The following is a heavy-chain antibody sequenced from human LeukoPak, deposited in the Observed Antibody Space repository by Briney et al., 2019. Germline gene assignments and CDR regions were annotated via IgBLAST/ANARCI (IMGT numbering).Heavy chain of an antibody. CDR1: GFTFSGFG. J-gene: IGHJ4*02. V-gene: IGHV3-33*01. Sequence: PGGSLRLSCAASGFTFSGFGMHWVRQAPGKGLEWVASIWYDGSNQNYVDSVEGRFTISRDNSKKTLNLQMNSLRADDTAIYFCARATRIVGTRGRDYLDYWGQGTLVTVSS. D-gene: IGHD1-26*01. CDR2: IWYDGSNQ. CDR3: ARATRIVGTRGRDYLDY.